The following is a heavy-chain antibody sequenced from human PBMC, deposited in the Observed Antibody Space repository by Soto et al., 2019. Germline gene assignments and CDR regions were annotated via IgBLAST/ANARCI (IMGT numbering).Heavy chain of an antibody. CDR3: VTIAVAGGYFDY. V-gene: IGHV1-69*13. J-gene: IGHJ4*02. D-gene: IGHD6-19*01. Sequence: GASVKVSCKASGGTFSSYAISWVRQAPGQGLEWMGGIIPIFGTANYAQKFQGRVTITADESTSTAYMELSSLRSEDTAVYYCVTIAVAGGYFDYWGQGTLVTVSS. CDR1: GGTFSSYA. CDR2: IIPIFGTA.